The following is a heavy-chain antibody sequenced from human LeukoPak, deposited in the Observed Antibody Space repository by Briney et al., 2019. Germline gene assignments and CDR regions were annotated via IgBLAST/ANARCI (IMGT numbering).Heavy chain of an antibody. CDR3: ARGPPDCSSTSCYAFDAFDI. CDR1: GGSFSTHY. J-gene: IGHJ3*02. D-gene: IGHD2-2*01. CDR2: MYSSGST. V-gene: IGHV4-34*01. Sequence: PSETLSLTCAVYGGSFSTHYWSWIRQPPGKGLEWIGSMYSSGSTYYNPSLKSRVTISVDTSKNQFSLKLSSVTAADTAVYYCARGPPDCSSTSCYAFDAFDIWGQGTMVTVSS.